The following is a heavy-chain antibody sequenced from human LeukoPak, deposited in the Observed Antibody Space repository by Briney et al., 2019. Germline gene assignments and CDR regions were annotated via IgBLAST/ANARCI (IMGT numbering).Heavy chain of an antibody. D-gene: IGHD3-10*01. Sequence: GGSLRLSCAASGFTVSSNYMSWVRQAPGKGLEWVSVIYSGGSTYYADSVKGRFTISRDNSKNTLYLQMNSLRAEDTAVYYCATYTRYGSGSSFFDYWGQGTLVTVSS. V-gene: IGHV3-53*01. J-gene: IGHJ4*02. CDR1: GFTVSSNY. CDR3: ATYTRYGSGSSFFDY. CDR2: IYSGGST.